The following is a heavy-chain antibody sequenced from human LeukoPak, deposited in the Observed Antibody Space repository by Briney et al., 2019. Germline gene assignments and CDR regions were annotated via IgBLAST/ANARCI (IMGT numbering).Heavy chain of an antibody. V-gene: IGHV1-18*01. CDR2: ISAYNGNT. Sequence: ASVKLSCKATGYTFTSYGISWVRQAPGQGLEWVGWISAYNGNTNYAQKLQGRVTMTTDTPTSTAYMELRSLRSDDTAVYYCARGEVKVRGVILLRFDPWGQGTLVTVSS. J-gene: IGHJ5*02. CDR3: ARGEVKVRGVILLRFDP. CDR1: GYTFTSYG. D-gene: IGHD3-10*01.